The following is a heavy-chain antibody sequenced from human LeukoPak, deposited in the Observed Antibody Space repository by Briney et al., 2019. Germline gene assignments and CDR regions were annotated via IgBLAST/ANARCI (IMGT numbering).Heavy chain of an antibody. CDR2: IYSGGTT. Sequence: PGGSLRLSCAVSGFTLISNYMSWVRQAPGKGLEWVSTIYSGGTTYYAESVKGRFTISRDNSKNTLYLQMDSLRAEDTAVYYCAREIGGALHYFDYWGQGTLVTVSS. CDR3: AREIGGALHYFDY. CDR1: GFTLISNY. V-gene: IGHV3-53*01. D-gene: IGHD1-26*01. J-gene: IGHJ4*02.